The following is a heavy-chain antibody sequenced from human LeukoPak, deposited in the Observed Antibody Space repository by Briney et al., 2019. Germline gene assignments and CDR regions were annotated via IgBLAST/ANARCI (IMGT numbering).Heavy chain of an antibody. CDR2: IGTRSGVL. J-gene: IGHJ5*02. CDR3: ARDRFDP. CDR1: GFTFSSYS. V-gene: IGHV3-48*04. Sequence: GGSLRLSCVASGFTFSSYSMHWGRQAPGKGLEWVSHIGTRSGVLYYADSVKGRFTISRDNAKNTLYLQMNSLRAEDTAVYYCARDRFDPWGQGTLVTVSS.